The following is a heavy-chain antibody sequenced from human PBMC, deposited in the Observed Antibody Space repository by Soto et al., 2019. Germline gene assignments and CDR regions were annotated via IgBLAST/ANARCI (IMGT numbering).Heavy chain of an antibody. V-gene: IGHV1-69*01. Sequence: QVHLGQSGAEWKRLGSSVRAPCRASGGTFSTYASTWVGQAPGQGLEWMGGITPMIGTTKYAQKFHGRVTFSADESASTAYMELSNLRSDDTAVYYCARDVSVMTSVFGFWGQGTLITVSS. D-gene: IGHD3-10*01. CDR1: GGTFSTYA. CDR3: ARDVSVMTSVFGF. J-gene: IGHJ4*02. CDR2: ITPMIGTT.